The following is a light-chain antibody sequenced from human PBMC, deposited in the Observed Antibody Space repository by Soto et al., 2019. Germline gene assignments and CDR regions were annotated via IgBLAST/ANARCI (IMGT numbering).Light chain of an antibody. CDR1: QSVSSSY. V-gene: IGKV3-20*01. CDR3: QQYGSSPWT. J-gene: IGKJ1*01. CDR2: GAS. Sequence: NVLAQSPGTLSLSTGERATLSCRASQSVSSSYLAWYQQKPGQAPRLLIYGASSRATGIPDRFSGSGSGTDFTLTISRLEPEDFAVYYCQQYGSSPWTFGQGTKVDIK.